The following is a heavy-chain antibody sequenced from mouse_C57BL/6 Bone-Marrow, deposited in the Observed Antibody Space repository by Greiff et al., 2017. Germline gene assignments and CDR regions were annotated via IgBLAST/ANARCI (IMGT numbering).Heavy chain of an antibody. J-gene: IGHJ3*01. V-gene: IGHV1-64*01. CDR3: ANYYGSSYRTY. CDR1: GYTFTSYW. Sequence: VQLQQPGAELVKPGASVKLSCKASGYTFTSYWMHWVKQRPGQGLEWIGMIHPNSGSTNYNEKFKSKATLTVAKSSSTAYMQLSSLTSEDSAVYYCANYYGSSYRTYWGQGTLVTVSA. CDR2: IHPNSGST. D-gene: IGHD1-1*01.